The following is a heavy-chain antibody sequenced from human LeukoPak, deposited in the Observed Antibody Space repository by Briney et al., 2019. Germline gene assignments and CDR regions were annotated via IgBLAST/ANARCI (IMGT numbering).Heavy chain of an antibody. J-gene: IGHJ5*02. D-gene: IGHD4-17*01. CDR1: GYTFTSYD. CDR3: ARGKTTVTTFNNWFDP. V-gene: IGHV1-8*01. Sequence: ASVKVSCKASGYTFTSYDINWVRQATGQGLEWMGWMNPNSGNTGYAQKFQGRVTMTRNTSISTAYMELSSLRSEDTAVYYCARGKTTVTTFNNWFDPWGQGTLVTVSS. CDR2: MNPNSGNT.